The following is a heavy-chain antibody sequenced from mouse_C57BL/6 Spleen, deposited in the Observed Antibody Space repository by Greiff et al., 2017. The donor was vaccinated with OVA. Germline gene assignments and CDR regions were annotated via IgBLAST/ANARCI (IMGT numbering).Heavy chain of an antibody. V-gene: IGHV1-59*01. D-gene: IGHD1-1*01. CDR1: GYTFTSYW. CDR2: IDPSDSYT. CDR3: ARPSYYGRSYEGYFDY. J-gene: IGHJ2*01. Sequence: QVQLQQPGAELVRPGTSVKLSCKASGYTFTSYWVHWVKQRPGQGLEWIGVIDPSDSYTNYNQKFKGKATLTVDTSSSTAYMQLSSLTSEDSAVYYCARPSYYGRSYEGYFDYWGQGTTLTVSS.